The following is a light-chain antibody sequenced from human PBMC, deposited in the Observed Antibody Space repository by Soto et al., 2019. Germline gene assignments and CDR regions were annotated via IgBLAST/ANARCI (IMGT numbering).Light chain of an antibody. Sequence: DIQMTQSPSTLSASVGDRVTITCRASQSIGNWLAWYQQKPGTAPKLLIFAASDLETEVPSRFSGSGVGTEFTLTINSLQADDFAIYYCQQYNNYPFTFVQGTKLEI. V-gene: IGKV1-5*03. CDR2: AAS. CDR1: QSIGNW. J-gene: IGKJ2*01. CDR3: QQYNNYPFT.